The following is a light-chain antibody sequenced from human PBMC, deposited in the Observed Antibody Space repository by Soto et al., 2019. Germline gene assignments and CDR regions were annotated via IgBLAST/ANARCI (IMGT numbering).Light chain of an antibody. Sequence: ELVLTQAPVTLSLSQGERATLPCRASQSVNSNLAWYQQKAGQAPRLLIYGTSTRATGIPARFSGSGSGTDFTLTISSLQFEDFAVYYCQQYNNWPRTVGQGTKVDI. CDR2: GTS. CDR3: QQYNNWPRT. J-gene: IGKJ1*01. CDR1: QSVNSN. V-gene: IGKV3-15*01.